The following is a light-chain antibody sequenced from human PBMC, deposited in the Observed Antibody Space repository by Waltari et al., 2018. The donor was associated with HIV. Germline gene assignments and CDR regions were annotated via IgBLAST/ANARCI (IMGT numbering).Light chain of an antibody. CDR2: EVN. CDR3: SSYTSSSTSCV. Sequence: QSALTQPASVSGSPGPSITISCTGTRSDVGGYNYVSWYQQYPGKAPKVILYEVNNRPSGVSDRFSGSKSGNTASLTISGLQAEDEADYYCSSYTSSSTSCVFGTGTKVTVL. CDR1: RSDVGGYNY. V-gene: IGLV2-14*01. J-gene: IGLJ1*01.